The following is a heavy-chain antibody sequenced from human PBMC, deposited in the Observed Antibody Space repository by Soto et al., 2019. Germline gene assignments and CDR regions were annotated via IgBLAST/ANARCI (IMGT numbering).Heavy chain of an antibody. CDR3: ARDLGPTVTSYYYYGMDV. Sequence: ASVKVSCKASGYTFTGYYMHWVRQAPGQGLEWMGWINPNSGGTNYAQKFQGWVTMTRDTSISTAHMELSRLRSDDTAVYYCARDLGPTVTSYYYYGMDVWGQGTTVTVSS. CDR2: INPNSGGT. CDR1: GYTFTGYY. V-gene: IGHV1-2*04. D-gene: IGHD4-17*01. J-gene: IGHJ6*02.